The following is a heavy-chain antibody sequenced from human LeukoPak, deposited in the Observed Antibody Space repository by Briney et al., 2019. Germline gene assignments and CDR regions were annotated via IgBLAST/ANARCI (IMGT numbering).Heavy chain of an antibody. D-gene: IGHD6-13*01. J-gene: IGHJ4*02. CDR3: ASLTGIAAAGTSFFDY. Sequence: SETLSLTCTVAGGSISSYYWSWIRQPPGKGLEWIGYIYYSGSTNYNPSLKSRVTISVDTSKNQFSLKLSSVTAADTAVYYCASLTGIAAAGTSFFDYWGQGTLVTVSS. CDR2: IYYSGST. CDR1: GGSISSYY. V-gene: IGHV4-59*01.